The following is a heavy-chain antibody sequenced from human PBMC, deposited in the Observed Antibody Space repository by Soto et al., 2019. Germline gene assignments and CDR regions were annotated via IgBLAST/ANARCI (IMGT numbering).Heavy chain of an antibody. CDR3: AADPDIAVARTGWNWFDP. D-gene: IGHD6-19*01. V-gene: IGHV1-69*01. CDR1: GGTFSSYA. Sequence: QVQLVQSGAEVKKPGSSVKVSCKASGGTFSSYAISWVRQAPGQGLEWMGGIIPIFGTANYAQKFQGRVTVTADESTSTAYMELSSLRSEDTAVYYCAADPDIAVARTGWNWFDPWGQGTLVTVSS. J-gene: IGHJ5*02. CDR2: IIPIFGTA.